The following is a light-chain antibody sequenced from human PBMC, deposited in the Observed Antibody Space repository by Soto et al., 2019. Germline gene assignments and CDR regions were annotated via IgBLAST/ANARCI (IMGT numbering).Light chain of an antibody. V-gene: IGKV1-12*01. Sequence: DLQMTQSPSSVSGSVGDRATITRLASQDINSWLAWYQQKPGLAPKLLIYTASSLQGGVPSRFSGSRSGTDFTLTISSLQPEDLATYYCQQGKSFPLTFGGGTKVDIK. J-gene: IGKJ4*01. CDR1: QDINSW. CDR2: TAS. CDR3: QQGKSFPLT.